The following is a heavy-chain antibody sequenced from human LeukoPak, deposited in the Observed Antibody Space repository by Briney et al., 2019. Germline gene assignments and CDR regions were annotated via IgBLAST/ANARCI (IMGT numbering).Heavy chain of an antibody. J-gene: IGHJ4*02. CDR3: AKGGYYDSSGYPFDY. V-gene: IGHV3-23*01. D-gene: IGHD3-22*01. CDR2: ISGSGGST. Sequence: GGSLRLSCAASGFTFSSYAMSWVRQAPGKGLEWVSAISGSGGSTYYADSVKGRFTISRDNSKNTLYLQMNSLRAEDTAVYYCAKGGYYDSSGYPFDYWGQGTLVTVSS. CDR1: GFTFSSYA.